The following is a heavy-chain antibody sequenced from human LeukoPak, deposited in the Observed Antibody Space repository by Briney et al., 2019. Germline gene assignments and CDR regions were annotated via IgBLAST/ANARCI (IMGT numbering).Heavy chain of an antibody. Sequence: SVTVSFKASGGTFTSYAISWVRQAPGQGLEWMGGIIPIFGTANYAQKFQGRVTITADKTTSTAYMELSSLRSEDTAVYYCARDIGMDYDILTQGYAFDIWGQGTMVTVSS. D-gene: IGHD3-9*01. V-gene: IGHV1-69*06. CDR1: GGTFTSYA. CDR2: IIPIFGTA. J-gene: IGHJ3*02. CDR3: ARDIGMDYDILTQGYAFDI.